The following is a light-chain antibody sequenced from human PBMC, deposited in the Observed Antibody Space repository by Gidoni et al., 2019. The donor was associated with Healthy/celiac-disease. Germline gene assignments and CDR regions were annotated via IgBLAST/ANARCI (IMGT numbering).Light chain of an antibody. Sequence: DIQMTQSPSTLSASVGDRVTIPCRASQSISSRLDWYQQKPGKAPKLLIYKESSLESGDPSRFSGSGTGTEFTLTISRLQPDDFATYYCQQYKSTYTFGQGTKLEIK. V-gene: IGKV1-5*03. J-gene: IGKJ2*01. CDR3: QQYKSTYT. CDR2: KES. CDR1: QSISSR.